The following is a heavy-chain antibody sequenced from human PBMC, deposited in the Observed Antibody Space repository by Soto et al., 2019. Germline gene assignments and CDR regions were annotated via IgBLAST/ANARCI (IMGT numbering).Heavy chain of an antibody. CDR3: ITDPYYEFWSGYHFDY. CDR2: IKNKTDGGTT. CDR1: GFSFTKAW. V-gene: IGHV3-15*01. D-gene: IGHD3-3*01. J-gene: IGHJ4*02. Sequence: GGSLRLSCAASGFSFTKAWMSWVRLTPGKGLEWVGRIKNKTDGGTTDYPAPVRGRFTISRDDSRSTLYLQMNSLKTEDTAVYYCITDPYYEFWSGYHFDYWGQGTLVTVSS.